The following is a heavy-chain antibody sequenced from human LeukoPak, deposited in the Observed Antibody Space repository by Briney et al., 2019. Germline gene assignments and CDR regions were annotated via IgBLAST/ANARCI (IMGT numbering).Heavy chain of an antibody. V-gene: IGHV4-59*01. CDR1: GDSINYYY. J-gene: IGHJ4*02. Sequence: SETLSLTCTVSGDSINYYYWNWIRQSPGKGLEWIGYIYYSGSTNYNPSLKSRVTLSLDTSKNQFSLKLTSVTAADTAVYYCARVGAYSDSWTSFDYWGQGTLVTVSS. D-gene: IGHD6-13*01. CDR3: ARVGAYSDSWTSFDY. CDR2: IYYSGST.